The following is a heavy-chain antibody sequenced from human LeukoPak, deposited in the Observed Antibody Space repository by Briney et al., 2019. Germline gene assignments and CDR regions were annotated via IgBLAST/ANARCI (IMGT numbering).Heavy chain of an antibody. CDR2: ISSSGSTI. CDR1: GFTFSSYE. V-gene: IGHV3-48*03. D-gene: IGHD3-10*01. Sequence: PGGSLRLSCAASGFTFSSYEMNWVRQAPGKGLEWVSYISSSGSTIYYADSVKGRFTISRDNAKNTMFLQMNGLRAEDTAVYYCARRGVLQDAFDIWGQGTMVTVSS. CDR3: ARRGVLQDAFDI. J-gene: IGHJ3*02.